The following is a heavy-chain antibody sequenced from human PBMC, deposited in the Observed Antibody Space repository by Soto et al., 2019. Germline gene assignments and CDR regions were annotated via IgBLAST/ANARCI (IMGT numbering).Heavy chain of an antibody. V-gene: IGHV3-74*01. Sequence: EVQLVESGGGLVQPGGSLRLSCAASGFTFSSYWMHWVRQAPGKGLVWVSRINSDGSSTSYADSVKGRFIISRDNAKNTLYLQMNSLRAEDTAVYYCAREGGRGGTYYYYYYYMDVWGKGTTVTVSS. J-gene: IGHJ6*03. CDR1: GFTFSSYW. D-gene: IGHD1-1*01. CDR2: INSDGSST. CDR3: AREGGRGGTYYYYYYYMDV.